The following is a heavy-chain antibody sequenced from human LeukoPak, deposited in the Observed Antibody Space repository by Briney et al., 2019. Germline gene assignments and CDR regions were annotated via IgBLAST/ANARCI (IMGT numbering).Heavy chain of an antibody. CDR1: GYTFTTYD. D-gene: IGHD3-9*01. CDR2: MNPNSGNT. V-gene: IGHV1-8*01. J-gene: IGHJ4*02. CDR3: ARATGKDILTGRKLDY. Sequence: ASVKVSCTASGYTFTTYDINWVRQTTGHGLEWMGWMNPNSGNTGYAQRFQGRVTMTRNSSISTAYMDLSSLGSEDTAVYYCARATGKDILTGRKLDYWGQGTLVTVSS.